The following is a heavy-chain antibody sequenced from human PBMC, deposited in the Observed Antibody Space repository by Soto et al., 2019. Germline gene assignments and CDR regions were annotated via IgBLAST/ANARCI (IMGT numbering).Heavy chain of an antibody. V-gene: IGHV4-61*01. CDR3: TRGPPRVQWFDP. CDR1: GGAVSSGTYY. CDR2: IYFTGST. J-gene: IGHJ5*02. Sequence: PSETLSLTCTVSGGAVSSGTYYWSWIRQPPGKGLEWIGHIYFTGSTNYNPSLKSRVTMSLDTSRNQFSLKLSSATAADTAVYYCTRGPPRVQWFDPWGLGTLVTVS.